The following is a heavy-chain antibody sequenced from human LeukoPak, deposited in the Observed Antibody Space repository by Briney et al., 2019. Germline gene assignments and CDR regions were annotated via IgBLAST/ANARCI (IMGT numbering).Heavy chain of an antibody. V-gene: IGHV4-59*01. J-gene: IGHJ4*02. CDR3: ARENPSGYYNRPIDY. D-gene: IGHD3-22*01. CDR2: IYYSGSI. CDR1: GASISSYY. Sequence: PSETLSLTCTVSGASISSYYWSWIRQPPGKGLEWIGDIYYSGSIKYNPSLKSRVTMSVDTSKNQFSLKLSSVTAADTAIYYCARENPSGYYNRPIDYWGQGTLVTVSS.